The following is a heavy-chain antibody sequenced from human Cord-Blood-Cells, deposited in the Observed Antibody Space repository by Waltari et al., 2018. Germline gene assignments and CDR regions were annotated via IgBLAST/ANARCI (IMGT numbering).Heavy chain of an antibody. CDR1: GGSISSSSYY. Sequence: QLQLQESGPGLVKPSETLSLTCTVSGGSISSSSYYWGWIRQPPGKGLEWIGSFYYSWRTHYNPPLKSRVTISVDTSKNQFSLKLGSVTAADTAVYYCGRHRSSSWYWGFDYWGQGTLFTVSS. V-gene: IGHV4-39*07. CDR3: GRHRSSSWYWGFDY. J-gene: IGHJ4*02. CDR2: FYYSWRT. D-gene: IGHD6-13*01.